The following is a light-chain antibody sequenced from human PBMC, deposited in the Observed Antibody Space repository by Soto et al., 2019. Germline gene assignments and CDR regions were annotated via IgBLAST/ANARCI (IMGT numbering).Light chain of an antibody. J-gene: IGLJ3*02. CDR1: NFNIGDYKY. Sequence: QSALTQPRSVSGSPGQSVTISCTGTNFNIGDYKYVSWYQQHPGKAPKVVIYDVSKRPSGVPDRFSGSKSGNTASLTISGLQAEDEADYYCCSYAGSYTLVFGGGTKLTVL. V-gene: IGLV2-11*01. CDR3: CSYAGSYTLV. CDR2: DVS.